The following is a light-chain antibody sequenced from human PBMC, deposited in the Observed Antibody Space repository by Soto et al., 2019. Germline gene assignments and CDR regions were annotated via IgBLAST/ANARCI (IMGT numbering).Light chain of an antibody. V-gene: IGKV3-15*01. CDR3: QQYNNWPPMYT. CDR1: QSVSSN. J-gene: IGKJ2*01. Sequence: EIVMTQSPATLSVSPGERATLSCRASQSVSSNLAWYQQKPGQAPRLLIYGASTRATGIPARFSGSGSGTEFTLTISSLQSEDFVVYYCQQYNNWPPMYTFGQGTKLEIQ. CDR2: GAS.